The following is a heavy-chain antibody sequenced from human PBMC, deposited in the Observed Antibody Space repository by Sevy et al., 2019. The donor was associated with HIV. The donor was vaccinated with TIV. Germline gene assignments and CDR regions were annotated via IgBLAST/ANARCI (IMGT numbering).Heavy chain of an antibody. V-gene: IGHV1-69*13. CDR2: TIPIFGTS. CDR1: GGAFSSYA. Sequence: ASVKVSCKASGGAFSSYAISWVRQAPGQGLEWMGGTIPIFGTSHYAQKFQGRVTITADESTNTAYMDLGSLRSEDTAVYFCARVVAVGATVEWFDPWGQGTLVTVSS. D-gene: IGHD2-15*01. CDR3: ARVVAVGATVEWFDP. J-gene: IGHJ5*02.